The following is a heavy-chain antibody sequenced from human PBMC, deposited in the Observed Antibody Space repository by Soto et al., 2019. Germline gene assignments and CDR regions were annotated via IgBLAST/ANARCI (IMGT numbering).Heavy chain of an antibody. CDR1: AYTFPSFD. CDR3: ARRAETNGWNGFGADKYYFDF. V-gene: IGHV1-8*01. J-gene: IGHJ4*02. Sequence: SVKVACKASAYTFPSFDIYWVRHATVQGLECMGWMNPNTGNPAYAQKFQGRVTVTSDTSINTVHMELNSLRSEDTAVYYCARRAETNGWNGFGADKYYFDFWGQGTLVTVS. CDR2: MNPNTGNP. D-gene: IGHD1-1*01.